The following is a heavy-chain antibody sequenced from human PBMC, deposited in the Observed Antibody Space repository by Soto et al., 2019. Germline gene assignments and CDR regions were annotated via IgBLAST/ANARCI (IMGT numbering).Heavy chain of an antibody. CDR1: GYTFSSIG. D-gene: IGHD3-10*01. J-gene: IGHJ4*02. CDR2: VSPYTGNT. V-gene: IGHV1-18*01. Sequence: QIQLVQSGAEVKKPGASVKVSFKASGYTFSSIGISWVGQAPGQGLEWMGWVSPYTGNTQYAQGLQGRVTMTTDPSTSTAYMALRSLRSEDTAVYYCARDLDASGSYYTAYWCQGTLVTDTS. CDR3: ARDLDASGSYYTAY.